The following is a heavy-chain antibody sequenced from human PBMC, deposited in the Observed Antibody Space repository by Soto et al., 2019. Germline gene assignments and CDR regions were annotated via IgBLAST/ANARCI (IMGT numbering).Heavy chain of an antibody. J-gene: IGHJ6*02. D-gene: IGHD1-1*01. CDR1: GLTFSYHP. V-gene: IGHV3-30-3*01. Sequence: QVPLVESGGGVVQPGRSLRLSCAASGLTFSYHPLNWLRQAPGTGLEWVAVISYAGDNKYIAESVKGRFTISRDNSKNTVSLQMNSLRAEDTAMYFCARGTTTSAFSAMDVWGQGTTVTVSS. CDR2: ISYAGDNK. CDR3: ARGTTTSAFSAMDV.